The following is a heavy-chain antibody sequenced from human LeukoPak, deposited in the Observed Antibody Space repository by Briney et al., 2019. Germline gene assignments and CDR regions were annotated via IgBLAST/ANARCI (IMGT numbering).Heavy chain of an antibody. CDR1: GVSISSYY. V-gene: IGHV4-59*13. D-gene: IGHD1-26*01. J-gene: IGHJ6*03. CDR3: ARGRSGRHYYYYYMDV. Sequence: SETLSLTCTVSGVSISSYYWSWIRQPPGKGLEWVGYIYYSGSTNYNPYLKSRVTISVDTSKNQFSLKLSSVTAADTAVYYCARGRSGRHYYYYYMDVWGKGTTVTVSS. CDR2: IYYSGST.